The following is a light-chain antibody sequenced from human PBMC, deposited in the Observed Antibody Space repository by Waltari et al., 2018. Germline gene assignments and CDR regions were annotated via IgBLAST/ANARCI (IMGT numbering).Light chain of an antibody. V-gene: IGKV3-20*01. CDR3: QQYDGIVVT. CDR2: STY. Sequence: EIVLTQSPGTPSLSPGDRATPSCRASQTVSPIALSWYQQKPGQAPRVLIYSTYNRATGIPDRFSGSGSGTDFTLTINRLAPEDFAMYYCQQYDGIVVTFGGGTKVEI. J-gene: IGKJ4*01. CDR1: QTVSPIA.